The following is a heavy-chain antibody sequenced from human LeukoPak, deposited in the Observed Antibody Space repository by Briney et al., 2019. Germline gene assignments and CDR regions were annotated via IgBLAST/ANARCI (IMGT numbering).Heavy chain of an antibody. V-gene: IGHV3-7*01. CDR1: RFTFSYYW. D-gene: IGHD3-3*01. CDR2: IKQDGSEK. Sequence: QPGGSLRLSCAASRFTFSYYWMSWVRQAPGKGLEWVANIKQDGSEKYYVDSVKGRFTISRDNAKNSLYLQMNSLRAEDTAVYYCAREVHTIFGVVPFDYWGQGTLVTVSS. J-gene: IGHJ4*02. CDR3: AREVHTIFGVVPFDY.